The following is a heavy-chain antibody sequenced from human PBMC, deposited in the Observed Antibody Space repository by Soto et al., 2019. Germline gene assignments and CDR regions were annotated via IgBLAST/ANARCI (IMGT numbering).Heavy chain of an antibody. CDR2: ISSDGKTK. J-gene: IGHJ4*01. V-gene: IGHV3-30*18. D-gene: IGHD6-19*01. CDR3: AKEVTVAGDLDY. CDR1: GFTFSTYG. Sequence: GGSLRLSCVASGFTFSTYGIHWVRQAPGKGLEWVGVISSDGKTKYYADSVKGRFTISRDNYKNTMYLQMESLRPEDTAVYYCAKEVTVAGDLDYWGHGTLVTVSS.